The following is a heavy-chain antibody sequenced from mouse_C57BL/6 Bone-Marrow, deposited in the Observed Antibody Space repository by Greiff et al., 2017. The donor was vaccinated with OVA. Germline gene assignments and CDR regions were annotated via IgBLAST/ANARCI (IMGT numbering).Heavy chain of an antibody. CDR1: GYAFTNYL. Sequence: VQLQQSGAELVRPGTSVKVSCKASGYAFTNYLIEWVKQRPGQGLEWIGVINPGSGGTNYNEKFKGKATLTADKSSSTAYMQLSSLTSEDSAVYFCARYYYGYDDYFDYWGQGTTLTVSS. J-gene: IGHJ2*01. V-gene: IGHV1-54*01. D-gene: IGHD2-2*01. CDR2: INPGSGGT. CDR3: ARYYYGYDDYFDY.